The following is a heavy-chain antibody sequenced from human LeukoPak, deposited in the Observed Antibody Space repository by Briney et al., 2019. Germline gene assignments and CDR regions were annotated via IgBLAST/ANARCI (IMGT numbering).Heavy chain of an antibody. J-gene: IGHJ4*02. Sequence: PGGSLRLSCVASGFTFSSYEMNWVRQAPGKGLEWVSYISNSGSTMYNADSVKGRFTISRDNAKNSLYLQMNSLRAEDTAVYYCARDWRHRDYGSGSLDYWGQGALVTVSS. CDR2: ISNSGSTM. CDR3: ARDWRHRDYGSGSLDY. V-gene: IGHV3-48*03. D-gene: IGHD3-10*01. CDR1: GFTFSSYE.